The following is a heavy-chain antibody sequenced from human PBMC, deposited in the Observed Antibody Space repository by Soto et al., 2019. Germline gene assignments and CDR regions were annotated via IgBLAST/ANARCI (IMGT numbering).Heavy chain of an antibody. CDR1: GFTFSSYA. CDR2: ISGSGGST. Sequence: PGGSLRLSCAASGFTFSSYAMSWVRQAPGKGLEWVSAISGSGGSTYYADSVKGRFTISRDNSKNTLYLQMNSLRAEDTAVYYCATGGNWNDVCDYWGQGTLVTVPQ. D-gene: IGHD1-1*01. J-gene: IGHJ4*02. CDR3: ATGGNWNDVCDY. V-gene: IGHV3-23*01.